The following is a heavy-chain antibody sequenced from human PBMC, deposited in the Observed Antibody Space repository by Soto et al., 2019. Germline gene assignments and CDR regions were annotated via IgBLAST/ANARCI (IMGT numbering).Heavy chain of an antibody. D-gene: IGHD1-26*01. CDR2: ISGRDGST. V-gene: IGHV3-23*01. Sequence: EVQLLESGGGLVQPGGSLRLSCAASGFTFSTYAMSWVRQAPGKGLEWVAAISGRDGSTYYADSVRGRFTISRDTFKNTLYLPMNSLRAEDTAVYFCAKDRLSGSYHRYFDSWGQGTLVTVSS. CDR3: AKDRLSGSYHRYFDS. J-gene: IGHJ4*02. CDR1: GFTFSTYA.